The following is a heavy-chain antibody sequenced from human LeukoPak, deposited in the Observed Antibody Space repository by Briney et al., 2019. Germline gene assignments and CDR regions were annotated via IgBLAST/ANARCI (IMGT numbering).Heavy chain of an antibody. CDR3: ARDRSSSSL. D-gene: IGHD6-6*01. J-gene: IGHJ4*01. Sequence: GASVKVSCKASGYTLTNYGISWVRQAPGQGLEWMGWISAYNGHTNYAQKFEGRVNMTTDTSTSTAYMELRSLESDDTALYYCARDRSSSSLWGQGTLVTVSS. V-gene: IGHV1-18*01. CDR2: ISAYNGHT. CDR1: GYTLTNYG.